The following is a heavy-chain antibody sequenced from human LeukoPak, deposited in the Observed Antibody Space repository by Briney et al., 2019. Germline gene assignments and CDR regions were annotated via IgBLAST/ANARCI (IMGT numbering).Heavy chain of an antibody. V-gene: IGHV3-23*01. J-gene: IGHJ4*02. CDR2: ISGSGGST. D-gene: IGHD3-22*01. CDR1: GFTFSSYA. CDR3: AKTFGSFYDSSGYYPDY. Sequence: GGSLRLSCAASGFTFSSYAMSWVRQAPGKGLEWVSAISGSGGSTYYADSVKGRFTISRDNSKNTLYLQMNSLRAEDTAVYHCAKTFGSFYDSSGYYPDYWGQGTLVTVSS.